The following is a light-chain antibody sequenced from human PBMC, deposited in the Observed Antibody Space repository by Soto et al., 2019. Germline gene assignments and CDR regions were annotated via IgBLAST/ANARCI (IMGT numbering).Light chain of an antibody. CDR1: ETVATN. CDR2: GAF. Sequence: EVVMKKSPATLSVSPGERATIYCRASETVATNLAWYQQKPGQAPSLLIYGAFTRATGIPARFSGTGSGTEFTLTITSLQSEDFAVYYCQQYNNWPQTFGQGTKVDIK. J-gene: IGKJ1*01. CDR3: QQYNNWPQT. V-gene: IGKV3-15*01.